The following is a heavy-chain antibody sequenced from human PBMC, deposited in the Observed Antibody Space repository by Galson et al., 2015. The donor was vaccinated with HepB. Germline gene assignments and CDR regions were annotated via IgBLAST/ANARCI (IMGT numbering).Heavy chain of an antibody. CDR3: ARHVLDYGDSAGFDY. Sequence: QSGAEVKKPGESLKISCKGSGYSFTSYWIGWVRQMPGKGLEWMGIIYPGDSDTRYSPSFQGQVTISADKSISTAYLQWSSLKASDTAMYYCARHVLDYGDSAGFDYWGQGTLVTVSS. J-gene: IGHJ4*02. CDR1: GYSFTSYW. CDR2: IYPGDSDT. D-gene: IGHD4-17*01. V-gene: IGHV5-51*01.